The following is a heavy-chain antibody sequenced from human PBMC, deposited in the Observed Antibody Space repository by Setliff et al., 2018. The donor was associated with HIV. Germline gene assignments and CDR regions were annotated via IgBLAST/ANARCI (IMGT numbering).Heavy chain of an antibody. CDR3: ATRGRAYYYDSSGYFDY. CDR1: GFTVSRNY. D-gene: IGHD3-22*01. Sequence: GGSLSLSCTASGFTVSRNYMSWVRQAPGKGLEWVSVIYTGGSTSYSDSVKGRFTISRDNSKNALYLQMNSLRVEDTAVYFCATRGRAYYYDSSGYFDYWGQGALVPSPQ. J-gene: IGHJ4*02. CDR2: IYTGGST. V-gene: IGHV3-66*02.